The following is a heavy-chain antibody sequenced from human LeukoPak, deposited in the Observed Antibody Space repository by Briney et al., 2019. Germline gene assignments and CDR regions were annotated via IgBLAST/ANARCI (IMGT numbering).Heavy chain of an antibody. V-gene: IGHV6-1*01. CDR3: VRGFYTMSV. Sequence: SQTLSLTCAISGDSVSSNSASWTWIRQSPSRGLEWLGRTYYRSKWYNDYAVSVKSRITINPDTSRNHFSLQLSSVTPEDTAVYYCVRGFYTMSVWGQGTTVTVSS. D-gene: IGHD3-22*01. CDR2: TYYRSKWYN. J-gene: IGHJ6*02. CDR1: GDSVSSNSAS.